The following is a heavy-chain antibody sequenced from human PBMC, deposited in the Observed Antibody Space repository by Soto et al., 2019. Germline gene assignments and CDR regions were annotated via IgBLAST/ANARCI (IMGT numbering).Heavy chain of an antibody. CDR2: INPNSGVT. J-gene: IGHJ4*02. V-gene: IGHV1-2*04. CDR1: GYGFTDYY. D-gene: IGHD6-19*01. CDR3: ARGVSGWSPFDL. Sequence: GASVKVSCKASGYGFTDYYVHWVRQAPGQGLEWMGWINPNSGVTNYAQKFQGWVTLTRDTSVSTAYMELNRLKSDDTAVFFCARGVSGWSPFDLWGQGTLVTVSS.